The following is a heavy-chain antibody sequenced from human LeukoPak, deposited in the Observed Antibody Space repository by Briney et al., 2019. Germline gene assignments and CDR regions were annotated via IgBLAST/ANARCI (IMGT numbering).Heavy chain of an antibody. V-gene: IGHV3-23*01. CDR2: INGTGGIT. D-gene: IGHD3-3*01. J-gene: IGHJ4*02. CDR1: GFTFRSYA. CDR3: AKDRAVLRFSEWLLEPLDY. Sequence: GGSLRLSCAASGFTFRSYAMNWVRQAPGKGLEWVSAINGTGGITYYADSVKGRFTISRDNSKNTLYLQMNSLRAEDTAVYYCAKDRAVLRFSEWLLEPLDYWGQGTLVTVSS.